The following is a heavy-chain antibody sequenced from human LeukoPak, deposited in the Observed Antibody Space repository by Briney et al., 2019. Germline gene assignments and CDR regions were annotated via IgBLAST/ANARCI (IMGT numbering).Heavy chain of an antibody. D-gene: IGHD5-12*01. CDR1: GYSFTNYW. CDR3: ARVEYSGYEVGH. CDR2: IYPADSDA. Sequence: GESLKISCEGSGYSFTNYWIAWMRQVPGKGLEWMGVIYPADSDARYSPSFQGQVTISADKSISTAYLQWGSLKASDTAMYYCARVEYSGYEVGHWGQGTQVTVSS. V-gene: IGHV5-51*01. J-gene: IGHJ4*02.